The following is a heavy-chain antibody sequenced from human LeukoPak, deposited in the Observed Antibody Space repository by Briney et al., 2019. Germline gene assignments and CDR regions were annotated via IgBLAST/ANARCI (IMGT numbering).Heavy chain of an antibody. D-gene: IGHD3-9*01. CDR1: GGSISSSSYY. V-gene: IGHV4-39*01. J-gene: IGHJ5*02. CDR2: IYYSGST. CDR3: ARPSHYDILTGYSENWFDP. Sequence: SETLSLTCTVSGGSISSSSYYWGWIRQPPGKGLEWIGSIYYSGSTYYNPSLKSRVTISVDTSKNQFSLELSSVTAADTAVYYCARPSHYDILTGYSENWFDPWGQGTLVTVSS.